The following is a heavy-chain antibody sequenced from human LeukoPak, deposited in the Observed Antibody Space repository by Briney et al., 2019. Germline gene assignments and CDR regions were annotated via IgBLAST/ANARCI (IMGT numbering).Heavy chain of an antibody. V-gene: IGHV1-46*01. J-gene: IGHJ4*02. CDR1: GYTFTSYY. CDR3: ARGLLYSSSSEVFDY. Sequence: GASVKVSCKASGYTFTSYYMHWVRQAPGQGLEWMGIINPSGGSTSYAQKFQGRVTITRNTSISTAYMELSSLRSEDTAVYYCARGLLYSSSSEVFDYWGQGTLVAVSS. D-gene: IGHD6-6*01. CDR2: INPSGGST.